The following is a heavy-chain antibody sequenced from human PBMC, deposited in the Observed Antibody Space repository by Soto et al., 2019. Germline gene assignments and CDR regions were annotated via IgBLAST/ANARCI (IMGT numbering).Heavy chain of an antibody. CDR3: ARENPRYYYDSNRWFDP. J-gene: IGHJ5*02. D-gene: IGHD3-22*01. V-gene: IGHV4-31*03. CDR2: IYYSGST. Sequence: SETLSLTCTVSGGSISSGGYYWSWIRQHPGKGLEWIGYIYYSGSTYYNPSLKSRVTISVGTSKNQFSLKLSSVTAADTAVYYCARENPRYYYDSNRWFDPWGQGTLVTVSS. CDR1: GGSISSGGYY.